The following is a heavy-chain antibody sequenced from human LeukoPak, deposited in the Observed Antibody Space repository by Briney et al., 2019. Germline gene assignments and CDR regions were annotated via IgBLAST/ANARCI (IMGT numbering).Heavy chain of an antibody. D-gene: IGHD3-22*01. Sequence: ASVKVSCKASGYTFTSYGISWVRQAPGQGLEWMGWISAYNGNTNYAQKLQGRVTMTTDTSTSTAYMELRSLRSDDTAVYYCARGVVGSGYYSNYYYYMDVWGKGTTVTVSS. J-gene: IGHJ6*03. CDR3: ARGVVGSGYYSNYYYYMDV. CDR1: GYTFTSYG. V-gene: IGHV1-18*01. CDR2: ISAYNGNT.